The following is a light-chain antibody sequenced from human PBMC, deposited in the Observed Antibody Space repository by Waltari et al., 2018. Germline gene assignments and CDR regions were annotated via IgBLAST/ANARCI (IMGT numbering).Light chain of an antibody. J-gene: IGKJ1*01. Sequence: DIVMTQFPDSLAVSLGERATINCTPSQSVLYSYNNKNYLAWYQQKPGQHPKLLIYWASTREAGVPDRFSGSGSGTDFTLTITSLQAEDAALYYCQQYYSPPWTFGQGTRVEIK. V-gene: IGKV4-1*01. CDR2: WAS. CDR3: QQYYSPPWT. CDR1: QSVLYSYNNKNY.